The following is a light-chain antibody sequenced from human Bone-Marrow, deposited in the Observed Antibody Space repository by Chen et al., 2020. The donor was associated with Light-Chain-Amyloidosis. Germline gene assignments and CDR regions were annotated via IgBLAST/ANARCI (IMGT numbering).Light chain of an antibody. J-gene: IGLJ3*02. Sequence: NFMLTHPHSVSDSPGTPVVISCTRSSCIIATNYVQWYQQRPGSSPTTVIYEDDQRPSGVPDRFSGSIERSSNSASLTISGLKTEDEADYYCQSYQGSSQGVFGGGTKLTVL. CDR1: SCIIATNY. V-gene: IGLV6-57*01. CDR3: QSYQGSSQGV. CDR2: EDD.